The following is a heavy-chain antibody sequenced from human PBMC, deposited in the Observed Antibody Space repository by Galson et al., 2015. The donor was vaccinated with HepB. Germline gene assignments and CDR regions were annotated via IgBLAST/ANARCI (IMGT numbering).Heavy chain of an antibody. D-gene: IGHD1-26*01. J-gene: IGHJ6*02. V-gene: IGHV3-21*01. CDR1: GFTFGDYS. CDR2: ISDSSTYM. Sequence: SLRLSCAASGFTFGDYSMNWVRQAPGKGLEWVSSISDSSTYMYYADSVKGRFTISRDNAKNSLYLQMNSLRAEDTAVFYCARELINFTVEATYYYYALDVWGQGTTVTVSS. CDR3: ARELINFTVEATYYYYALDV.